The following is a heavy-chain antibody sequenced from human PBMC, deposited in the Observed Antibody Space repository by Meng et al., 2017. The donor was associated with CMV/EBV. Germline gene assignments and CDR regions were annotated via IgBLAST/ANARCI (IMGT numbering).Heavy chain of an antibody. J-gene: IGHJ4*02. D-gene: IGHD1-26*01. CDR2: INPDSGGT. Sequence: QGQLVQSGAEVKKPGASVKVSCKASGYTFTGYYMHWVRLAPGQGLEWMGWINPDSGGTNYAQKFQGRVTMTRDTSISTAYMELSRLRSDDTAVYYCARTPSYSGSQRPFDYWGQGTLVTVSS. V-gene: IGHV1-2*02. CDR1: GYTFTGYY. CDR3: ARTPSYSGSQRPFDY.